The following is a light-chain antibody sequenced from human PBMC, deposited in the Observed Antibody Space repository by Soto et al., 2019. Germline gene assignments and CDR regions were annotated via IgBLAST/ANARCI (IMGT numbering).Light chain of an antibody. CDR2: DVS. V-gene: IGLV2-14*01. CDR3: CSYASSGTLV. J-gene: IGLJ1*01. Sequence: QSALTQPASVSGSPGQSITISCTGTSSDVGGYNYVSWYQQHPGKAPKLMIYDVSNRPSGVSNRFSRSKSGNTASLTISGLQAEDEADYYCCSYASSGTLVFGTGTKVTVL. CDR1: SSDVGGYNY.